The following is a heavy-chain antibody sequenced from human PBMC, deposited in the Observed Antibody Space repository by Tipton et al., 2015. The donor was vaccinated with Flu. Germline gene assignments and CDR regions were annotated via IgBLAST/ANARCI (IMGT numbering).Heavy chain of an antibody. Sequence: SLRLSCAASGFTFRSYAMHWVRQAPGKGLEWVAMISNDGSNKNYGDSVQGRFTVSRDNSKDTLYLQIHSLRVEDTALYRCATDPGYSGYDFSWGQGTLV. J-gene: IGHJ5*02. D-gene: IGHD5-12*01. CDR1: GFTFRSYA. CDR3: ATDPGYSGYDFS. CDR2: ISNDGSNK. V-gene: IGHV3-30*03.